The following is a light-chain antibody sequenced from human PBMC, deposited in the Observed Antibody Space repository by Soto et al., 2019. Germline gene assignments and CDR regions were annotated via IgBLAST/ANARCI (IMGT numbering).Light chain of an antibody. V-gene: IGKV1-5*01. Sequence: DIQMTQSPSTLSGSVGGRVTITVGASQTISSWLAWYQQKPGEAPKLLIYDASALPRGVPSRFSGSGSGTKFTLTIASLQPDDFATYYCQQYETFSGTFGPGTKVDIK. J-gene: IGKJ1*01. CDR1: QTISSW. CDR2: DAS. CDR3: QQYETFSGT.